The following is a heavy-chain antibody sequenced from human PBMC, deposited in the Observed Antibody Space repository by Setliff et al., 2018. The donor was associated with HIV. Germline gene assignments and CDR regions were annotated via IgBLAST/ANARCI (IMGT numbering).Heavy chain of an antibody. CDR3: ARGRFRGGGFDY. V-gene: IGHV4-59*08. D-gene: IGHD3-10*01. J-gene: IGHJ4*02. CDR2: SHNNGNT. Sequence: SETLSLTCTVSGGSISSYYWSWIRQPPGEGLEWIGYSHNNGNTHYNPSLKSRVTISVDTSKNHFSLRLSSVSAADTARYYCARGRFRGGGFDYWGQGTLVTVSS. CDR1: GGSISSYY.